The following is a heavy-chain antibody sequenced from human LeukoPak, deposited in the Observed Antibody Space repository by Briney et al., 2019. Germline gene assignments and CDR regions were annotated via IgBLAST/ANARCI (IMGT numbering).Heavy chain of an antibody. D-gene: IGHD3-10*01. CDR2: ISSSGDTI. V-gene: IGHV3-48*01. Sequence: PGRSLRLSCAASGITFSSYSVNWVRQAPGKGLEWVSYISSSGDTIYYADSVRGRFTISRDNVKNSLYLQMNSLRGADTAVYYCATFWGVTTWDAFDIWGQGTMVTVSS. CDR3: ATFWGVTTWDAFDI. J-gene: IGHJ3*02. CDR1: GITFSSYS.